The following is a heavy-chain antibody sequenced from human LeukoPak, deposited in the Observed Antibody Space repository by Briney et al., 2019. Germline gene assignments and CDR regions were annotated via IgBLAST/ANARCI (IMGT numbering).Heavy chain of an antibody. D-gene: IGHD3/OR15-3a*01. J-gene: IGHJ5*02. CDR2: INPNSGGT. CDR3: ARGPSWTGGRPNWFDP. Sequence: ASVKVSCKASGYTFTGYYMHWVRQAPGQGLEWMGWINPNSGGTNYAQKFQGWVTMTRDTSISTACMELSRLRSDDTAVYYCARGPSWTGGRPNWFDPWGQGTLVTVSS. V-gene: IGHV1-2*04. CDR1: GYTFTGYY.